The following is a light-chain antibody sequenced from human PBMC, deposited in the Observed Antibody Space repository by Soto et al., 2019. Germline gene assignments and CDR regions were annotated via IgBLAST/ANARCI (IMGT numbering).Light chain of an antibody. CDR1: SSDVGSYNL. J-gene: IGLJ2*01. Sequence: QSALTQPPSVSGSPGQSITISCTGTSSDVGSYNLVSWYQQHPGKAPKLMIYEGSKRPSGVSNRFSGSKSGNTASLTISGLEDADEDDYYCCSYAGIHVVFGGGTKLTVL. V-gene: IGLV2-23*01. CDR2: EGS. CDR3: CSYAGIHVV.